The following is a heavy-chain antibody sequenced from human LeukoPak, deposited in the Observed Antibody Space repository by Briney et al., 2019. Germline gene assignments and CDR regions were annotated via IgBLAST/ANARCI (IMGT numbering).Heavy chain of an antibody. CDR3: ARVRGMDV. V-gene: IGHV3-30-3*01. J-gene: IGHJ6*02. Sequence: PGGSLRLSCAASGFTFSDHYMDWARQAPGKGLEWVAVISYDGSNKYYADSVKGRFTISRDNSKNTLYLQMNSLRAEDTAVYYCARVRGMDVWGQGTTVTVSS. CDR1: GFTFSDHY. CDR2: ISYDGSNK.